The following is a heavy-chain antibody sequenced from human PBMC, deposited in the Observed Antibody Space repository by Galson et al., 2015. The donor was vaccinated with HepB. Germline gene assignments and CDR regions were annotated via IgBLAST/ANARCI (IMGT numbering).Heavy chain of an antibody. J-gene: IGHJ4*02. D-gene: IGHD1/OR15-1a*01. V-gene: IGHV3-9*01. CDR1: GFTFDDYA. CDR3: AKENIGSLDY. Sequence: SLRLSCAASGFTFDDYAMHWVRQAPGKGLEWVSGISWNSGSIGYADSVKGRFTISRDNAKNSLYLQMNSLRAEDTALYYCAKENIGSLDYWGQGTLVTVSS. CDR2: ISWNSGSI.